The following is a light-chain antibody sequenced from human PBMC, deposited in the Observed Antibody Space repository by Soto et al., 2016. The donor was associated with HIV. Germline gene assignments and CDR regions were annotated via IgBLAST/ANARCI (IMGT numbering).Light chain of an antibody. V-gene: IGKV1-5*03. CDR3: QQYNSYPRT. CDR2: KAS. J-gene: IGKJ1*01. CDR1: HSISFR. Sequence: DIQMTQSPSTLSASVGDRLTITCRASHSISFRLAWYQQKPGKAPKLLIAKASVLQSGVPSRFSGSGSGTEFTLTINSLHPDDFATYYCQQYNSYPRTFGQGTKV.